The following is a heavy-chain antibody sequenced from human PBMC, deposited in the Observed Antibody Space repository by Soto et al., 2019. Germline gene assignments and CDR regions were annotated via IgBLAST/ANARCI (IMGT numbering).Heavy chain of an antibody. Sequence: AGGSLGLSCAASGVTFSIYGMPVIRQAPGKGLEWVSFISSSSSNTYYADSVKGRFSSSRDNAKSTLYLQMDSLRVEDTAVYYCVRDIERVGAARYFDHWGQGTRVTVSS. D-gene: IGHD1-26*01. CDR1: GVTFSIYG. CDR3: VRDIERVGAARYFDH. CDR2: ISSSSSNT. V-gene: IGHV3-21*04. J-gene: IGHJ4*02.